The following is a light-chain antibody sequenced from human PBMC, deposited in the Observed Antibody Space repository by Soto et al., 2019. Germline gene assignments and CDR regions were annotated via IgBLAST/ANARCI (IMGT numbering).Light chain of an antibody. V-gene: IGKV3D-15*01. CDR1: QSVSDN. CDR2: GAS. Sequence: EIVMTQSPVTLSVSPGERATLSCRAGQSVSDNLAWYQQKPGQAPRLLIYGASTRATGIPARFSGSGSGTEFTLTISGLQPEDFATYYCLQHNNYPWTFGQGTRVEIK. CDR3: LQHNNYPWT. J-gene: IGKJ1*01.